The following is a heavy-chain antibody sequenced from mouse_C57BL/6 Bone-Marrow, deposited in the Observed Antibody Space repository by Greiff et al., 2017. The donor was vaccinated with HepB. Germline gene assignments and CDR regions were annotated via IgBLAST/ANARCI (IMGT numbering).Heavy chain of an antibody. CDR2: INPGIGGT. J-gene: IGHJ2*01. CDR3: ARGGAYGKSLFDY. CDR1: GYAFTNYL. V-gene: IGHV1-54*01. D-gene: IGHD2-1*01. Sequence: VQLVESGAELVRPGTSVKVSCKASGYAFTNYLIEWVKQRPGQGLEWIGVINPGIGGTNYNEKFKGKATLTADKSSSTAYMQLSSLTSEDSAVYFCARGGAYGKSLFDYWGQGTTLIVSS.